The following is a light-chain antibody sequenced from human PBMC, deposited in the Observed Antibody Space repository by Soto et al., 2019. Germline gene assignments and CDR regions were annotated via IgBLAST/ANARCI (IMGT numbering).Light chain of an antibody. J-gene: IGLJ2*01. CDR3: SSFTSSSTVV. CDR1: SSDVGIYKY. CDR2: EVA. Sequence: QSVLAQPASVSGSPGQSITISCTGTSSDVGIYKYVSWYQQHPGKATNLMIYEVANRPSGVSNRFSGSKSGSTASLTISGLQAEDEADYYCSSFTSSSTVVFGGGTKLTVL. V-gene: IGLV2-14*01.